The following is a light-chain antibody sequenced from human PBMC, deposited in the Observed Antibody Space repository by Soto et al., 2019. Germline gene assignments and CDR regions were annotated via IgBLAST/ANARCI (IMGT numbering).Light chain of an antibody. CDR3: QQYGSSPWT. Sequence: ETVMTQSPDTLSVSPGERVTLSCRASQSVSSSYLAWYQQKPGQAPRLLIYGASSRATGIPDRFSGSGSGTDFTLTISRLEPEDFAVYYCQQYGSSPWTFGQGTKVDIK. CDR2: GAS. V-gene: IGKV3-20*01. J-gene: IGKJ1*01. CDR1: QSVSSSY.